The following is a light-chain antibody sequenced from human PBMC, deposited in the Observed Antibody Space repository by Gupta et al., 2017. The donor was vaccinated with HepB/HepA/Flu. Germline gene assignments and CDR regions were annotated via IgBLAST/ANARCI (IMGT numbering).Light chain of an antibody. CDR2: GAS. CDR1: QSVSSSY. J-gene: IGKJ5*01. CDR3: RHKCSSPIR. Sequence: EIVLTQSPGTLSLSPGERATLSCRASQSVSSSYLAWYQQKPGQAPRLLIYGASSSSTGIPDRISGSGSGGAFTLTIIRRVPADFAVSYCRHKCSSPIRFGQGTLLEIK. V-gene: IGKV3-20*01.